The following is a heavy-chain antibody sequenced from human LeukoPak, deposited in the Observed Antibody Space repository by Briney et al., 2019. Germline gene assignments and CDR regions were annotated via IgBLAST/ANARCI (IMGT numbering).Heavy chain of an antibody. D-gene: IGHD1-26*01. CDR1: GFTFSNAL. CDR2: IESKTDGGTT. J-gene: IGHJ3*01. Sequence: PGGSLRLSCAASGFTFSNALMTWVRQAPGKGLEWVGHIESKTDGGTTDCAAAVKGRFSISRDDSKNALYLQMNSLKTEDTALYYCTTWDGVAWGQGTMVTVSS. V-gene: IGHV3-15*04. CDR3: TTWDGVA.